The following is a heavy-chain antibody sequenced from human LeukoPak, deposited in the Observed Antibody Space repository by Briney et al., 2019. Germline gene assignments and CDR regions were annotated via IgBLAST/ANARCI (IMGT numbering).Heavy chain of an antibody. D-gene: IGHD4-23*01. Sequence: PGGSLRLSCAASGFTFTSYAMSWVRQAPGKGLEWVGAIIRIGGSTYYADSVKARFTISRANAKNSLYLQMNSLRAEDTAVYYCASSHPSQDGGNEGSIFGFDYWRQGTLVTVSS. CDR3: ASSHPSQDGGNEGSIFGFDY. V-gene: IGHV3-23*01. CDR2: IIRIGGST. J-gene: IGHJ4*02. CDR1: GFTFTSYA.